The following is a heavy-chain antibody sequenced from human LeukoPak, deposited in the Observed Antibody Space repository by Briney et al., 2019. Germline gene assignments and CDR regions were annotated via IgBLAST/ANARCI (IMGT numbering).Heavy chain of an antibody. CDR1: GDSTTSSSHY. CDR3: ARQGPLSGYDYAAFDY. Sequence: PSETLSLTCTVSGDSTTSSSHYWGWVRQPPGKGLEWIGSIDYSGSTYYNPSLKSRVTISVDTSKNQFSLNLRSVTAADTAVYYCARQGPLSGYDYAAFDYWGQGTLVIVSS. J-gene: IGHJ4*02. V-gene: IGHV4-39*01. D-gene: IGHD5-12*01. CDR2: IDYSGST.